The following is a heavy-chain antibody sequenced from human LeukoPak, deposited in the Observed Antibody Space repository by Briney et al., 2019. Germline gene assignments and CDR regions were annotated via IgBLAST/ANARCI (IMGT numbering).Heavy chain of an antibody. Sequence: SETLSLTCTVSGGSISSYYWSWIRQPPGKGLEWIGYIYYSGSTNYNPSLKSRVTISVDTSKNQFSLKLSSVTAADTAVYYCARVVDILTGYYSVAFDIWGQGTMVTVSS. V-gene: IGHV4-59*01. CDR1: GGSISSYY. CDR3: ARVVDILTGYYSVAFDI. J-gene: IGHJ3*02. CDR2: IYYSGST. D-gene: IGHD3-9*01.